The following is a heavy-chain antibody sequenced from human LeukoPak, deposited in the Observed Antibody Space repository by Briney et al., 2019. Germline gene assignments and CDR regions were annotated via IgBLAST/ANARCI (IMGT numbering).Heavy chain of an antibody. Sequence: PSETLSLTCAVYGGSFSGYYWSWIRQPPGKGLEWIGEINHSGSTNYNPSLKSRVTMSVDTSKNQFSLKLSSVTAADTAVYYCARLIVGGYYYYMDVWGKGTTVTVSS. CDR2: INHSGST. CDR1: GGSFSGYY. CDR3: ARLIVGGYYYYMDV. J-gene: IGHJ6*03. D-gene: IGHD1-26*01. V-gene: IGHV4-34*01.